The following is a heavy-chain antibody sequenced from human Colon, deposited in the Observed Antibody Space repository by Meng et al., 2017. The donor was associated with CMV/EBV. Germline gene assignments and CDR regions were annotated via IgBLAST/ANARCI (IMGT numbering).Heavy chain of an antibody. CDR2: INSNSGAT. CDR1: GYTFTDDY. J-gene: IGHJ5*02. V-gene: IGHV1-2*02. D-gene: IGHD6-6*01. Sequence: QAQLVQSGTEVKKPGASVKVSCKGSGYTFTDDYIHWVRQAPGQWLEWMGLINSNSGATKYAQKFQDRITMTRDTSISTAYMELTSLRSDDTAVYYCERVGGWIGSSSIFGWFDPWGQGTLVTVSS. CDR3: ERVGGWIGSSSIFGWFDP.